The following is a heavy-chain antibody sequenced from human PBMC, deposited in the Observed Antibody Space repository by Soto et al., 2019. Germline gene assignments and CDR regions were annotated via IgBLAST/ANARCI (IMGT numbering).Heavy chain of an antibody. CDR1: GDTFNFYT. CDR3: AKSYGSGYRAFDY. Sequence: QVQLVQSGAEVRKPGSAVRVSCKASGDTFNFYTINWVRQAPGLGLEWMGRVNPILTMSNYARKFEGRVKITADKSTTTAYMEPRSLRSDDTAIYYCAKSYGSGYRAFDYWGQGALVTVSS. V-gene: IGHV1-69*02. CDR2: VNPILTMS. D-gene: IGHD3-10*01. J-gene: IGHJ4*02.